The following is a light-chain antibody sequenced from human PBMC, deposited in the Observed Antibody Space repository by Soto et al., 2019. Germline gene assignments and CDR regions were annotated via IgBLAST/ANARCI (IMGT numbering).Light chain of an antibody. Sequence: EIVLTQSPGTLSLSPGERATLSCRASQSLTTTYSAWYQHKPGQAPRLLIYGASSRATGIPERFSGSGSGTDFTLTIDSLEPEDCAIYYCQQYGSSPYTFGQGTKVDIK. CDR2: GAS. J-gene: IGKJ2*01. V-gene: IGKV3-20*01. CDR1: QSLTTTY. CDR3: QQYGSSPYT.